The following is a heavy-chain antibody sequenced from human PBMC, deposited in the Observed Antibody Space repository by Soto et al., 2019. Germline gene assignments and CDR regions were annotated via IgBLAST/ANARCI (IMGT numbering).Heavy chain of an antibody. CDR1: GGSISIRDYY. Sequence: QMQLQESGPGLVKPSETLSLTCTVSGGSISIRDYYWGWIRQPPGKGLEWIGSVYYSGTTYYNPSLKSRVTISVDTSKNQFSLKVGSVTAADTVVYYCARESRYNWFDPWGQGTLVTVSS. CDR3: ARESRYNWFDP. V-gene: IGHV4-39*02. J-gene: IGHJ5*02. CDR2: VYYSGTT.